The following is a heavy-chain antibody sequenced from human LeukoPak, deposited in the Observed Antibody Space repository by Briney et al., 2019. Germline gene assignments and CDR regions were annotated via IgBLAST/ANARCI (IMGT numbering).Heavy chain of an antibody. CDR2: MNPNSGNT. J-gene: IGHJ6*02. D-gene: IGHD4-17*01. CDR1: GYTFTSYD. Sequence: ASVKVSCKASGYTFTSYDINWARQATGQGLEWMGWMNPNSGNTGYAQKFQGRVTMTRNTSISTAYMELSSLRSEDTAVYYCARSRDYVDYYYYYGMDVWGQGTTVTVSS. CDR3: ARSRDYVDYYYYYGMDV. V-gene: IGHV1-8*01.